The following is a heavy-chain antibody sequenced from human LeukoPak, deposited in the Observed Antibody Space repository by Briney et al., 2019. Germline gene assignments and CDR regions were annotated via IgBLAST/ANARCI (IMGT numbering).Heavy chain of an antibody. V-gene: IGHV1-46*01. CDR1: GYTFTSYY. CDR2: INPSGGST. D-gene: IGHD3-22*01. Sequence: ASVKVSCKASGYTFTSYYIHWVRQAPGQGLECMGIINPSGGSTSYAQKFQGRVTMTRDMSTSTVYMELSSLRSEDTAVYYCAREYYYDSSGYYPLGDYWGQGTLVTVSS. CDR3: AREYYYDSSGYYPLGDY. J-gene: IGHJ4*02.